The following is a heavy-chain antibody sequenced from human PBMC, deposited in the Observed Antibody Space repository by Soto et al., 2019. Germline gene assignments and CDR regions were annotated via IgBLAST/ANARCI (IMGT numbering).Heavy chain of an antibody. CDR1: GFTFTSYG. CDR2: IWADGNHK. J-gene: IGHJ3*02. V-gene: IGHV3-33*01. Sequence: GGSLRLSCAASGFTFTSYGMHWVRQAPGKGLEWVAVIWADGNHKYYADSVKGRFTLSRDNSKNTLNLQMDSLGAEDTAVYYCVRERGPFNAFDIWGQGTMVTVS. CDR3: VRERGPFNAFDI.